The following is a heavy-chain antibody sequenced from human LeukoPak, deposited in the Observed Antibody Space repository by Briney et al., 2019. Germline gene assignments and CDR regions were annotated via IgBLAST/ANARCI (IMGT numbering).Heavy chain of an antibody. D-gene: IGHD5-24*01. V-gene: IGHV3-48*01. CDR2: IGIDSGNT. Sequence: VGSLRLSCAASGFAFSDYSMNGVRQAPGKGLEWISYIGIDSGNTNYADSVKGRFTISGDKAKNSLYLQMNSLRVEDTAVYYCARDYKYAFDNWGQGTLVTVSS. CDR1: GFAFSDYS. J-gene: IGHJ4*02. CDR3: ARDYKYAFDN.